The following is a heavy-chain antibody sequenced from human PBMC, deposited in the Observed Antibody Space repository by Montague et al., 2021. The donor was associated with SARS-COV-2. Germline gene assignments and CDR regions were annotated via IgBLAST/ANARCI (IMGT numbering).Heavy chain of an antibody. CDR1: GFTFSSSP. V-gene: IGHV3-23*03. J-gene: IGHJ5*02. Sequence: SLRLSCAASGFTFSSSPMSWVRQAPGKGLQWVSVIHSAGTRTYYRDSVEGRFTISRDNSKNTLYLQMNSLRAEDTALYYCAKVGDIMAGFYLVKYDAWGQGTLVIVSS. CDR3: AKVGDIMAGFYLVKYDA. D-gene: IGHD3-16*01. CDR2: IHSAGTRT.